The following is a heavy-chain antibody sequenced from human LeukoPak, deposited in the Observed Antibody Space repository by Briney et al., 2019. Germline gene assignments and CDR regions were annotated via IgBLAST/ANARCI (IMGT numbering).Heavy chain of an antibody. Sequence: GRSLRLSCAASGFTFSSYAMHWVRQAPGKGLEWVAVISYDGSNKYYADSVKGRFTISRDNSKNTLYLQMNSLRAEDTAVYYCARGSPSAFDIWGQGTMVTVSS. CDR1: GFTFSSYA. CDR2: ISYDGSNK. J-gene: IGHJ3*02. CDR3: ARGSPSAFDI. V-gene: IGHV3-30*01. D-gene: IGHD3-10*01.